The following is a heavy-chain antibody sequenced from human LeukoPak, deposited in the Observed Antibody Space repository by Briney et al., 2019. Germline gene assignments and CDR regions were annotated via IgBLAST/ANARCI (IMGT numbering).Heavy chain of an antibody. CDR3: AKGGAYYYDSSGFDY. CDR2: ISGSGGST. J-gene: IGHJ4*02. V-gene: IGHV3-23*01. CDR1: GFTFSTYA. D-gene: IGHD3-22*01. Sequence: GGSLRLSCAASGFTFSTYAVSWVRQAPGKGLEWVSAISGSGGSTYYADSVKGRFTITRDNSKNTLYLQMNSLRAEDTAVYYCAKGGAYYYDSSGFDYWGQGTLVTVSS.